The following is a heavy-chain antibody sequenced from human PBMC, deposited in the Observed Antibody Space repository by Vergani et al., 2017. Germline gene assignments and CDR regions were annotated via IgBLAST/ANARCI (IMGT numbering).Heavy chain of an antibody. V-gene: IGHV1-46*01. CDR2: INPSGGST. J-gene: IGHJ6*02. Sequence: QVQLVQSGAEVKKPGASVKVSCKASGYTFTSYYMHWVRQAPGQGLEWMGIINPSGGSTSYAQKFQGRVTMTRDTSTSTVYMELSSLRSEDTAVYYCARDQTRITIFGVVIDYYYYYGMDVWGQGTTVTVSS. CDR1: GYTFTSYY. D-gene: IGHD3-3*01. CDR3: ARDQTRITIFGVVIDYYYYYGMDV.